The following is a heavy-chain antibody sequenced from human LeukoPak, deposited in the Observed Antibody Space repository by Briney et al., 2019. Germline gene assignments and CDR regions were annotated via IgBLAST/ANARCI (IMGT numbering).Heavy chain of an antibody. CDR3: ARDRGVAAAGLLDP. J-gene: IGHJ5*02. Sequence: ASVKVSCKSSGYTFSYYYIHWVRQAPGQGLEWIGWINPNNGDTNYAQSFQGRVTLTRDTSSTTVYMELTRLTSDDTAVLYCARDRGVAAAGLLDPWGQGTLVTVSS. CDR1: GYTFSYYY. D-gene: IGHD6-13*01. V-gene: IGHV1-2*02. CDR2: INPNNGDT.